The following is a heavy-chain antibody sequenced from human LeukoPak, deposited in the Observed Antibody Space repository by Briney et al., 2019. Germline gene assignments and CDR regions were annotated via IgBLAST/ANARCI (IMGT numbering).Heavy chain of an antibody. V-gene: IGHV1-69*01. Sequence: SVKVSCKAPGGTFSSYAISWVRQAPGQGLEWMGGIIPIFGTANYAQKFQGRVTITADESTSTAYMELSSLRSEDTAVYYCARLVGLLGDAFDIWGQGTMVTVSS. D-gene: IGHD1-26*01. CDR3: ARLVGLLGDAFDI. CDR1: GGTFSSYA. J-gene: IGHJ3*02. CDR2: IIPIFGTA.